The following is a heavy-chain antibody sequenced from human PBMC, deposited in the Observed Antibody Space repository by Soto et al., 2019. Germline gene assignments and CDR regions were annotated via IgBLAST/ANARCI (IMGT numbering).Heavy chain of an antibody. CDR3: ATCNYGERD. Sequence: ELQVLESGGGLVQPGGSLRLTCAASGFTLSEYVTSWVRQAPGKGLEWVSFVSGSGDSTYYTDSVKGRFTISRDSSKNTVCLQMTSLRAEDTAVYYCATCNYGERDWGQGTLVTVSS. CDR1: GFTLSEYV. V-gene: IGHV3-23*01. CDR2: VSGSGDST. D-gene: IGHD3-10*01. J-gene: IGHJ4*02.